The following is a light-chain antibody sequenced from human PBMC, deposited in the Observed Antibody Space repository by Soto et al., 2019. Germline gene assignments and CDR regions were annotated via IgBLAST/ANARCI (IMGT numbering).Light chain of an antibody. CDR1: NSDVGAYNY. CDR3: TSYTSRSTLV. V-gene: IGLV2-14*03. J-gene: IGLJ3*02. Sequence: QSALTQPASVSGSPGQSITMSCTGTNSDVGAYNYVSWYQHHPGKAPKLMLYNVADRPSGVSNRFSGSKSGNTASLTISGLQSEDEATYYCTSYTSRSTLVFGGGTKVTVL. CDR2: NVA.